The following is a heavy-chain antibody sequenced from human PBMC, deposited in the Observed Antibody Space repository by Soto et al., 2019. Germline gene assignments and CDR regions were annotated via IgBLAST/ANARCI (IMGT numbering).Heavy chain of an antibody. D-gene: IGHD6-6*01. V-gene: IGHV4-39*01. CDR1: GGSISSSSYY. J-gene: IGHJ6*02. CDR2: IYYSGST. Sequence: SETLSLTCTVSGGSISSSSYYWGWIRQPPGKGLEWIGSIYYSGSTYHNPSLKSRVTISVDTSKNQFSLKLSSVTAADTAVYYCARGVDEYSSNYYYYYGMDVWGQGTTVTVSS. CDR3: ARGVDEYSSNYYYYYGMDV.